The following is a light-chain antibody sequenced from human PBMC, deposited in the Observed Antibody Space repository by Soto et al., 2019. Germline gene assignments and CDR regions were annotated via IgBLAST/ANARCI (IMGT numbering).Light chain of an antibody. CDR1: ISDVGGYNF. CDR3: SSFTGSNYV. V-gene: IGLV2-14*03. Sequence: QSVLTQPASVSGSPGQSITISCTGTISDVGGYNFVSWYQQYPGKAPKLMICDGSNRPSGVSNRFSGSKSGNTASLTISGLQAEDEADYYCSSFTGSNYVFGTGTKVTVL. CDR2: DGS. J-gene: IGLJ1*01.